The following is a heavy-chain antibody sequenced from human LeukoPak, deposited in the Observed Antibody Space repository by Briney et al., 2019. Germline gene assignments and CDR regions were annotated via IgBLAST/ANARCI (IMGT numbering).Heavy chain of an antibody. CDR2: IYYSGST. Sequence: PSETLSLTCTVSGGSISSGGYYWSWIRQHPGKGLEWIGYIYYSGSTYYNPSLKSRVTMSVDTSKNQFSLKLSSVTAADTAVYYCARVKEQQLTDYYFDYWGQGTLVTVSS. CDR3: ARVKEQQLTDYYFDY. D-gene: IGHD6-13*01. J-gene: IGHJ4*02. CDR1: GGSISSGGYY. V-gene: IGHV4-31*03.